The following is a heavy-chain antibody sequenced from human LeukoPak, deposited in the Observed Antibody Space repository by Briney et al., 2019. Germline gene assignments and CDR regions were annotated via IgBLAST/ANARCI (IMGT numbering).Heavy chain of an antibody. D-gene: IGHD1-7*01. V-gene: IGHV1-2*02. CDR1: GYTFTGYY. CDR3: ARGQLELLSIYYYYYMDV. CDR2: INPNSGGT. J-gene: IGHJ6*03. Sequence: ASVKVSCKASGYTFTGYYMHWVRQAPGQGLEWMGWINPNSGGTNYAQKFQGRVTMTRDTSISTAYMELSRLRSDDTAVYYCARGQLELLSIYYYYYMDVWGKGTTVTVSS.